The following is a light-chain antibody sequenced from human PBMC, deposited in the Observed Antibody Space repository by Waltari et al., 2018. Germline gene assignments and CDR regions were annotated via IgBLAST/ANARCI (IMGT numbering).Light chain of an antibody. CDR2: KVS. CDR3: MQGTLWPYT. J-gene: IGKJ2*01. Sequence: DVVMTQSPLSLPVTLGQPASISCRSSQSLVYRDGNTYLNWFQQRPGQSPRCLIYKVSDRDSGVPDRFSGSGSGTDFTLKISRVEAEDVGVYYCMQGTLWPYTFGQGTKLEIK. V-gene: IGKV2-30*01. CDR1: QSLVYRDGNTY.